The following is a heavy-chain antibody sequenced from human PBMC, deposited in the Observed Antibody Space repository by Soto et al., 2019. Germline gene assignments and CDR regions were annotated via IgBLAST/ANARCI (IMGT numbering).Heavy chain of an antibody. CDR2: IKQDGSEK. V-gene: IGHV3-7*01. CDR3: ARDQPAYYLDY. J-gene: IGHJ4*02. CDR1: GFTFSSYC. Sequence: EVQLVESGGGLVLPGGSLRLSCAASGFTFSSYCMSWVRQAPGKGLEWVAYIKQDGSEKYYDDSVRGRFTISRDNAKNSLYLQMNSLRAEDTAVYYCARDQPAYYLDYWGQGTLVTVSS.